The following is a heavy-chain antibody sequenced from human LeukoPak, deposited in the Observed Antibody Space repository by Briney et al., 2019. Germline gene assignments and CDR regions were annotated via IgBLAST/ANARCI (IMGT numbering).Heavy chain of an antibody. D-gene: IGHD3-10*01. Sequence: GGSLRLSCSASGFTFSSYAMHWVRQAPGKGLEYVSAIRSNGGSTYYADSVKGRFTISRDNSKNTLYLQMSSLRAEDTAVYYCVKDSAMVRGVIIPYYFDYWGQGTLVTVSS. J-gene: IGHJ4*02. CDR1: GFTFSSYA. CDR2: IRSNGGST. V-gene: IGHV3-64D*06. CDR3: VKDSAMVRGVIIPYYFDY.